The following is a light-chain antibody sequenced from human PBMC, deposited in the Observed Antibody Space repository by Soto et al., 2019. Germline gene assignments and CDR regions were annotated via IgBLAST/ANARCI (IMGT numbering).Light chain of an antibody. V-gene: IGKV3-11*01. J-gene: IGKJ5*01. CDR3: QPRSNGPT. CDR1: QSVSRY. CDR2: DAS. Sequence: EIVLTQAPATRSLSPGERATISCSASQSVSRYLAWYQQKPGQAPRLLIYDASNMATGIPARFSGSGSGTDFTLTISSLEHEDVAVYVCQPRSNGPTCGQGPLREIK.